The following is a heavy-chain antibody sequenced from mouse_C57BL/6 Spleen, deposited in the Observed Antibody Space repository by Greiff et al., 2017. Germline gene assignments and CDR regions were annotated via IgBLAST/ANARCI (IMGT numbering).Heavy chain of an antibody. CDR2: IHPSDSAT. CDR3: AIWEVTTEDAMDY. CDR1: GYTFTSYW. V-gene: IGHV1-74*01. J-gene: IGHJ4*01. Sequence: QVQLQQSGAELVKPGASVKVSCEASGYTFTSYWMHWVKQRPGQGLEWIGRIHPSDSATNYNQKFKGKATLTVDKSSSTAYMQLSSLTSEDSAVYYCAIWEVTTEDAMDYWGQGTSVTVSS. D-gene: IGHD2-2*01.